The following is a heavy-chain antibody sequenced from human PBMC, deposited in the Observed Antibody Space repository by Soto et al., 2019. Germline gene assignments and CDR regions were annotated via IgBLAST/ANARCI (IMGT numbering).Heavy chain of an antibody. D-gene: IGHD2-2*01. J-gene: IGHJ5*02. V-gene: IGHV1-2*02. CDR2: INPNSGGT. Sequence: ASVKVSCKASGYIFTGYYMNWVRQAPGHGLEWMGWINPNSGGTNYAQKFQGRVTVTTDTSINTAYMELSRLRTDDTAVYYCARPYCSSNSCHNLFDPWGQGTQVTVS. CDR1: GYIFTGYY. CDR3: ARPYCSSNSCHNLFDP.